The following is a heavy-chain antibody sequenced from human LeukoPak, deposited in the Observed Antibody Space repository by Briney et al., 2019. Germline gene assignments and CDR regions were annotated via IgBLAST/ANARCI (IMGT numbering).Heavy chain of an antibody. CDR1: GGTFSSYA. J-gene: IGHJ4*02. CDR3: ARGLRFLEL. CDR2: MNPNSGNT. D-gene: IGHD3-3*01. V-gene: IGHV1-8*02. Sequence: ASVKVSCKASGGTFSSYAISWVRQAPGQGLEWMGWMNPNSGNTGYAQKFQGRVTMTRNTSISTAYMELSSLRSEDTAVYYCARGLRFLELWGQGTLVTVSS.